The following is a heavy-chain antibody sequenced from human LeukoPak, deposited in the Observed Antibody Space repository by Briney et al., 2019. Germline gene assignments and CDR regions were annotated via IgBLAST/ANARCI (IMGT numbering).Heavy chain of an antibody. CDR1: GFTFSRHW. J-gene: IGHJ4*02. CDR3: ARDRDGDEDFDY. CDR2: TSVNGAVT. D-gene: IGHD4-17*01. V-gene: IGHV3-48*01. Sequence: PGGSLRLSCAASGFTFSRHWMYWVRQAPGKGLEWLSHTSVNGAVTTYADSVKGRFTISSDTAKNSLYLQLNSLTVGDTAMYYCARDRDGDEDFDYWGRGTLVTVSS.